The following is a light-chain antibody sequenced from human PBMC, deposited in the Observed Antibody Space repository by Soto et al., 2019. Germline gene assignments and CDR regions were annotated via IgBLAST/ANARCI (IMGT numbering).Light chain of an antibody. CDR3: CSYAGGSTYA. CDR2: EDN. V-gene: IGLV2-23*01. J-gene: IGLJ1*01. Sequence: QPVLTQPASVSGSPGQSITISCAGTSSDVGGYNLVSWYQQHPGKAPKLMIYEDNERPSGVSNRFSGSKSGNTASLTISGLRAEDEADYYCCSYAGGSTYAFGTGTKVTVL. CDR1: SSDVGGYNL.